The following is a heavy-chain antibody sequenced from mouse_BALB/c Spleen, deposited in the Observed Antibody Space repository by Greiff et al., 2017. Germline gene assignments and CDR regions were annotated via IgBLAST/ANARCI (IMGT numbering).Heavy chain of an antibody. D-gene: IGHD2-1*01. V-gene: IGHV5-6-5*01. CDR1: GFTFSSYA. CDR2: ISSGGST. J-gene: IGHJ3*01. Sequence: EVMLVESGGGLVKPGGSLKLSCAASGFTFSSYAMSWVRQSPEKRLEWVASISSGGSTYYPDSVKGRFTISRDNARNILYLRMSSLRSEDTAMYYCARDYGNFSWFAYWGQGTLVTVSA. CDR3: ARDYGNFSWFAY.